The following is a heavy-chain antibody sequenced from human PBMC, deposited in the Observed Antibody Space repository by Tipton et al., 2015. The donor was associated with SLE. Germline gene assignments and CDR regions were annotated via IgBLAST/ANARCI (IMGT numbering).Heavy chain of an antibody. V-gene: IGHV3-33*01. CDR3: AIDNWKERAIDS. CDR1: GFTFSSYG. J-gene: IGHJ4*02. D-gene: IGHD1-20*01. CDR2: IWYDGSNK. Sequence: RSLRLSCAASGFTFSSYGMHWVRQTPGKGLEWVAVIWYDGSNKYYADSVKGRFTISRDNSKNTLYLQMNNLRAEDTAIYYCAIDNWKERAIDSWGQGTLVTVSS.